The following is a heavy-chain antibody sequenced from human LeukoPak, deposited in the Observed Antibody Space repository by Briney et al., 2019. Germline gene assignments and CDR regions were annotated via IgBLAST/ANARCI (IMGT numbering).Heavy chain of an antibody. Sequence: SSETLSLTCAVYSGSFSGYYWSWIRQPPGKGLEWIGEINHSGSTNYNPSLKSRVTISVDTSKNQFSLKLSSVTAADTAVYYCARGGGRWLQSCFDYWGQGTLVTVSS. J-gene: IGHJ4*02. D-gene: IGHD5-24*01. CDR2: INHSGST. CDR3: ARGGGRWLQSCFDY. CDR1: SGSFSGYY. V-gene: IGHV4-34*01.